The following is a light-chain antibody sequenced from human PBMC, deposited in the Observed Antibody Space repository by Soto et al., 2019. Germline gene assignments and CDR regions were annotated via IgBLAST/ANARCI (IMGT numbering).Light chain of an antibody. CDR2: ATS. CDR1: QSFGNNF. Sequence: EIVLTQSPGTLSLSPGERATLSCRASQSFGNNFLAWYQQKPGQAPRLLIYATSSRATGIPDRFSGSGSGTDFTLTISRLEREDFAVYYCQLCGSSFLVDSFGGGTRVEIK. J-gene: IGKJ4*01. V-gene: IGKV3-20*01. CDR3: QLCGSSFLVDS.